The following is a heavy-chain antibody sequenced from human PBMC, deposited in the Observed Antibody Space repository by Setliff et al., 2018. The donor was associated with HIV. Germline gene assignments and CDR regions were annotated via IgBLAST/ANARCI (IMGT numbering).Heavy chain of an antibody. CDR2: IIPILGIA. D-gene: IGHD5-12*01. V-gene: IGHV1-69*10. CDR3: ARGVEMATINDAFDI. CDR1: GGTFSSYA. J-gene: IGHJ3*02. Sequence: SVKVSCKASGGTFSSYANIWVRQAPGQGLEWMGGIIPILGIANYAQKSQGRVTITADESTSTAYMELSSLRSEDTAVYYCARGVEMATINDAFDIWGQGTMVTVSS.